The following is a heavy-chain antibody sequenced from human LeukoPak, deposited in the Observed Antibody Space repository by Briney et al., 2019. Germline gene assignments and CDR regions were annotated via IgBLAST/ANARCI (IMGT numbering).Heavy chain of an antibody. CDR3: ATTSDSGDYFDY. Sequence: SQTLSLTCTVSGGSISSGGCYWSWIRRHPGKGLEWIGYIYYSGSTYYNPSLKSRVTISVDTSKNQFSLKLSSVTAADTAVYYCATTSDSGDYFDYWGQGTLVTVSS. J-gene: IGHJ4*02. V-gene: IGHV4-31*03. D-gene: IGHD2-21*01. CDR2: IYYSGST. CDR1: GGSISSGGCY.